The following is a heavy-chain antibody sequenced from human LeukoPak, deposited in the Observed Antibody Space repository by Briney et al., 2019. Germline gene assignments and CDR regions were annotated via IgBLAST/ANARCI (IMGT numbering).Heavy chain of an antibody. D-gene: IGHD5-24*01. J-gene: IGHJ4*02. CDR1: GFTLSTYW. CDR3: ARVQRSRYYFDY. CDR2: INPDGTTT. Sequence: GGSLRLSCAASGFTLSTYWMHWVRQAPGKGLVWVSRINPDGTTTSYADSVKGRFTISRDNAKDTVYLQMNSLRAEDTAVYYCARVQRSRYYFDYWGQGTLVTVSS. V-gene: IGHV3-74*01.